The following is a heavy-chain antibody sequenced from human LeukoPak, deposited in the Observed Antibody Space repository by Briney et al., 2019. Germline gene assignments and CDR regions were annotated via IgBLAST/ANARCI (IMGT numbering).Heavy chain of an antibody. V-gene: IGHV3-23*01. J-gene: IGHJ4*02. Sequence: PGGTLRLSCAASGFTFSSYGMSWVRQAPGKGLEWVSAISGSGGSTYYADSVKGRFTISRDNSKNTLYLQMNSLRAEDTAVYYCAKGTGSWYNYWGQGTLVTVSS. CDR1: GFTFSSYG. CDR2: ISGSGGST. CDR3: AKGTGSWYNY. D-gene: IGHD6-13*01.